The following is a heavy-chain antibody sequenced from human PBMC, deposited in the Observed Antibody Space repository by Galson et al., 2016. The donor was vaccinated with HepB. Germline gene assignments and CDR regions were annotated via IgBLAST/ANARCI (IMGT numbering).Heavy chain of an antibody. J-gene: IGHJ2*01. CDR2: FDPENGET. CDR1: GYTLTELS. D-gene: IGHD6-13*01. CDR3: ATPRVTQLGDWYFDL. V-gene: IGHV1-24*01. Sequence: SVKVSCKVSGYTLTELSMHWVRQAPGKGLEWMGGFDPENGETIYAQKFQGRVTMTEDTSTDTAYMELSGLISDDTAVYNCATPRVTQLGDWYFDLWGRGTLVTVSS.